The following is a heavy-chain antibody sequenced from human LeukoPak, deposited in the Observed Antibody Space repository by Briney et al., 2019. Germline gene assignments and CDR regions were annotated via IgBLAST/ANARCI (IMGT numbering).Heavy chain of an antibody. CDR1: GCTFSSYA. D-gene: IGHD6-13*01. CDR3: AKDFLYSSQEYYMDV. Sequence: QSGGSLRLSCAASGCTFSSYAMSWVRQAPGKGLEWVSAISGSGGSTYYADSVKGRFTISRDKSKNTLYLQMNSLRAEDTAVYYCAKDFLYSSQEYYMDVWGKGTTVTVSS. J-gene: IGHJ6*03. CDR2: ISGSGGST. V-gene: IGHV3-23*01.